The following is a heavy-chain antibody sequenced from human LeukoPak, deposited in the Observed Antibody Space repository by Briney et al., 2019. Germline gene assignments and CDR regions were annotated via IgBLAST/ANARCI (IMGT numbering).Heavy chain of an antibody. CDR2: IYPGDSDT. J-gene: IGHJ4*02. Sequence: GESLKISCKGSGYTFTSYWIAWVRQLPGGDLEWMGIIYPGDSDTRYSPSFQGQVTISADKSISTAYLQWSSLKTSDTAMYYCARVLTGGSRFSDYWGQGTLVTVSS. V-gene: IGHV5-51*01. CDR1: GYTFTSYW. CDR3: ARVLTGGSRFSDY. D-gene: IGHD3-16*01.